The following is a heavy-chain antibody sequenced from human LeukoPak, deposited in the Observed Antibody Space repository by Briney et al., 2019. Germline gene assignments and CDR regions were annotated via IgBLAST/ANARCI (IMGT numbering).Heavy chain of an antibody. V-gene: IGHV1-46*01. J-gene: IGHJ4*02. Sequence: ASVKVSCKASGYTFTSYYMHWVRQAPGQGLEWMGIINPSGGSTSYAQKFQGRATMTRDTSTSTVYMELSSLRSEDTAVYYCARDRHYGDYLYYFDYSGQGTLVTVSS. D-gene: IGHD4-17*01. CDR2: INPSGGST. CDR3: ARDRHYGDYLYYFDY. CDR1: GYTFTSYY.